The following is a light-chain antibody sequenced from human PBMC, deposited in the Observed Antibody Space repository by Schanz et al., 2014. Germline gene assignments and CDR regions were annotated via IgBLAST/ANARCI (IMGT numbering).Light chain of an antibody. Sequence: PGERATLSCRASQSVHRNYLAWHQQKPGQAPRLLIYDASNRATGIPARFSGSGSGTDFTLTISSLEPEDFAVYYCQQRSTFGQGTRLENK. CDR1: QSVHRNY. V-gene: IGKV3-11*01. J-gene: IGKJ5*01. CDR3: QQRST. CDR2: DAS.